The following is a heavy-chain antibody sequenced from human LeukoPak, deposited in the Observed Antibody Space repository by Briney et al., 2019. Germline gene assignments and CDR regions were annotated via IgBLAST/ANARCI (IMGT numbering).Heavy chain of an antibody. V-gene: IGHV3-23*01. CDR3: AKNYGDSYFDY. CDR1: GVTFSSYA. D-gene: IGHD4-17*01. J-gene: IGHJ4*02. Sequence: PGGPLRLSCAASGVTFSSYAMTWVRQAPGKGLEWVSGISGSGGTTYYADSVKGRFTISRDNSKNTLYLHMNSLRAEDTAVYYCAKNYGDSYFDYWGQGTLVTVSS. CDR2: ISGSGGTT.